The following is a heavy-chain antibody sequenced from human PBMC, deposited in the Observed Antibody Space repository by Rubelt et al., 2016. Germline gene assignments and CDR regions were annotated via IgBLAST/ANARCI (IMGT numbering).Heavy chain of an antibody. D-gene: IGHD3-10*01. Sequence: QVQLQESGPGLVKPSETLSLTCTVSGYSISSGYYWGWIRQSPGKGLEWIGGIYHSGSTYYNPSLTGRVTISVDTSNNQFSVRWSTVIAEDTAGYYCAGHAPYYYGDSSCIAFDMWGQGTMVTVSS. CDR3: AGHAPYYYGDSSCIAFDM. CDR1: GYSISSGYY. V-gene: IGHV4-38-2*02. J-gene: IGHJ3*02. CDR2: IYHSGST.